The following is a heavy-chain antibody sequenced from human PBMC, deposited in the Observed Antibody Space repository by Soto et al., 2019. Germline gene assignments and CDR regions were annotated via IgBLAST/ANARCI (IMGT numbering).Heavy chain of an antibody. Sequence: SETLSLTCTVSGGSISSGGYYWSWIRQHPGKGLKWIGYIYFSGSTYYNPSLKSRVTISVDTFKNQFSLKLSSVTAPDTAVYYCAREKRCSGGSCYVLDYWGQGTLVTVSS. CDR1: GGSISSGGYY. CDR3: AREKRCSGGSCYVLDY. V-gene: IGHV4-31*03. J-gene: IGHJ4*02. CDR2: IYFSGST. D-gene: IGHD2-15*01.